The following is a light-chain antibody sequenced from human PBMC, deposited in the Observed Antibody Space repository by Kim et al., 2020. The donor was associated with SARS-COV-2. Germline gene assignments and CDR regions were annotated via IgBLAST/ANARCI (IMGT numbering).Light chain of an antibody. CDR3: CSFAGSYTFEV. CDR1: SSDVGNY. V-gene: IGLV2-11*01. J-gene: IGLJ2*01. CDR2: DVS. Sequence: QSALTQPRSVSGPPGQSVTISCTGTSSDVGNYVSWYQQHPGKAPKLLIYDVSERPSGVPDRFSGSKSDNTASLTISGLQAEDEADYYCCSFAGSYTFEVFGGGTQLTVL.